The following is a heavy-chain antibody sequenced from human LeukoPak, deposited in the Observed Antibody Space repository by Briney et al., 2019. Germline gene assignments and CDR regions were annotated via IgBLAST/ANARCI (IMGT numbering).Heavy chain of an antibody. CDR3: ASDCRVGEHSRPFCGI. V-gene: IGHV1-69*01. D-gene: IGHD1-26*01. CDR1: GGTFSSYA. J-gene: IGHJ3*02. Sequence: GSSVKVSCKASGGTFSSYAISWVRQAPGQGLEWMGGIIPIFGTANYAQKFQGRVTITADESTSTAYMELSSLRSEDTAVYYCASDCRVGEHSRPFCGIWGKVTMVNVSS. CDR2: IIPIFGTA.